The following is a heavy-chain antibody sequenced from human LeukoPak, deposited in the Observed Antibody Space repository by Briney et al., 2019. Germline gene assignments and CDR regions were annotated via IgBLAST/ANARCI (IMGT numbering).Heavy chain of an antibody. D-gene: IGHD3-22*01. CDR3: AWYYYDSSGYIGPRDY. CDR2: IYSGGST. J-gene: IGHJ4*02. CDR1: GFTVSSNY. V-gene: IGHV3-53*01. Sequence: GGSLRLSCAASGFTVSSNYMSWVRQAPGKGLEWVSVIYSGGSTYYADSVKGRFTISRDNSKNTLYLQMNSLRAEDTVVYYCAWYYYDSSGYIGPRDYWGQGTLVTVSS.